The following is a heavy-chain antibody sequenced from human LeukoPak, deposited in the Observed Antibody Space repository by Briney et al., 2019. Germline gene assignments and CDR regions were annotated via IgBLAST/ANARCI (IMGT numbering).Heavy chain of an antibody. V-gene: IGHV4-34*01. D-gene: IGHD2-2*01. CDR2: INHSGST. Sequence: SETLSLTCAVYGVSFSGYYWSWIRQPPGKGLEWIGEINHSGSTNYNPHLKSRVTTSVDTYKNQFSLKLSSVTAADTAVYDCARERRVCSSTSCYEYYFDYWGQGTLVTVSS. CDR1: GVSFSGYY. CDR3: ARERRVCSSTSCYEYYFDY. J-gene: IGHJ4*02.